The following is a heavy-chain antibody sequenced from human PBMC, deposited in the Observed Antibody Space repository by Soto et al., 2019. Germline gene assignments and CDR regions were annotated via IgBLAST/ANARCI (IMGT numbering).Heavy chain of an antibody. V-gene: IGHV1-69*06. CDR1: GGTFSSYA. CDR3: ARAALGRSNPFDY. Sequence: SVKVSCKAPGGTFSSYAISWVRQAPGQGLEWMGGIIPIFGTANYAQKFQGRVTITADKSTSTAYMELSSLRSEDTAVYYCARAALGRSNPFDYWGQGTLVTVSS. J-gene: IGHJ4*02. CDR2: IIPIFGTA. D-gene: IGHD6-6*01.